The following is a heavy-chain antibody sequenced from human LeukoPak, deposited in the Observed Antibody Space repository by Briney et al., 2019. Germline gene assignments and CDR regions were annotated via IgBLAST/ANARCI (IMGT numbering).Heavy chain of an antibody. CDR3: ARDLGYCTNGVCHTRFDY. Sequence: ASVKVSCKASGYTFINHGVTWVRQAPGQGLEWMGRITVYNGDTKSAQKFQGRVTMTADTSTNTAYMELGSLTSDDTAVYYCARDLGYCTNGVCHTRFDYWGQGTLVAVSS. D-gene: IGHD2-8*01. CDR1: GYTFINHG. CDR2: ITVYNGDT. J-gene: IGHJ4*02. V-gene: IGHV1-18*01.